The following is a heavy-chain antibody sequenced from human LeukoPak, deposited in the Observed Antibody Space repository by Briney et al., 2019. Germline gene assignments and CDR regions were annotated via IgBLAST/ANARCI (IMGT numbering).Heavy chain of an antibody. Sequence: SETLSLTCAVHGGSFSGYYWSWIRQPPGKGLEWIGEINHSGSTNYNPSLKSRVTISVDTSKNQFSLKRSSVTAADTAVYYCARGYIVVVVAATDSFYDYWGQGTLVTVSS. CDR1: GGSFSGYY. D-gene: IGHD2-15*01. CDR3: ARGYIVVVVAATDSFYDY. V-gene: IGHV4-34*01. CDR2: INHSGST. J-gene: IGHJ4*02.